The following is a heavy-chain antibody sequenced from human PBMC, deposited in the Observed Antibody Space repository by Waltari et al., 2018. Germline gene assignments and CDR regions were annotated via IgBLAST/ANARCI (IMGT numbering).Heavy chain of an antibody. V-gene: IGHV3-74*01. CDR3: TKVGILSGYNYGIDV. CDR1: GFPLGNYA. D-gene: IGHD3-9*01. CDR2: IKMDGSTT. J-gene: IGHJ6*02. Sequence: DVQLVESGGGLVQPGGSLRLSCAASGFPLGNYALHWVRQAPGKGLVWVSRIKMDGSTTDYADSVKGRFTISRDNAKNTVSLQMNSLRSEDTAVYYCTKVGILSGYNYGIDVWGQGTTVTVSS.